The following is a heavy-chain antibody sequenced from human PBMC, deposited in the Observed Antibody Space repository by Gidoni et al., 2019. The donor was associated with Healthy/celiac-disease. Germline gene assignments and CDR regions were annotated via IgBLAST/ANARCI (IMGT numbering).Heavy chain of an antibody. Sequence: EVLLVVSGGGLVKPGGFLSLSCAASGFTFSSYSMNCVRQAPGKGLEWVSSISSSSSYIYYADSVKGRFTNSRDKDKNSLYLQMNSLRAEDTAVYYCARDPRWLQLPPGFDYWGQGTLVTVSS. D-gene: IGHD1-1*01. CDR2: ISSSSSYI. CDR1: GFTFSSYS. CDR3: ARDPRWLQLPPGFDY. V-gene: IGHV3-21*01. J-gene: IGHJ4*02.